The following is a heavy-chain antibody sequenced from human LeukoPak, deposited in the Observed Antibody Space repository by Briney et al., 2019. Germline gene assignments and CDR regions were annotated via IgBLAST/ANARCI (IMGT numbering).Heavy chain of an antibody. J-gene: IGHJ4*02. CDR3: ARRRTYDILTGYPQYYFDY. Sequence: PSETLSLTCTVPGGSISTSPYYWGWIRQPPRKGLEWIGDIYYSGNTYYNPSLKSRVTISVDTSKNQVSLKVTSVTAADTALYYCARRRTYDILTGYPQYYFDYWGQGALVTVSS. V-gene: IGHV4-39*01. CDR1: GGSISTSPYY. D-gene: IGHD3-9*01. CDR2: IYYSGNT.